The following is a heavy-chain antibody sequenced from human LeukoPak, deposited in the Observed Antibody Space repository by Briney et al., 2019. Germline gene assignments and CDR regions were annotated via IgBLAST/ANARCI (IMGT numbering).Heavy chain of an antibody. CDR2: VSRSADST. J-gene: IGHJ2*01. Sequence: SGGSLRLSCVASGFTFSQYAMNWVRQAPGKGPEWFSVVSRSADSTYYADSVKGRFTISRDSPKNTLSLQMDSLRAEDTAMYYCAKSRHCSGGSCYLWGSFDLWGRGTLVTVSS. D-gene: IGHD2-15*01. CDR1: GFTFSQYA. V-gene: IGHV3-23*01. CDR3: AKSRHCSGGSCYLWGSFDL.